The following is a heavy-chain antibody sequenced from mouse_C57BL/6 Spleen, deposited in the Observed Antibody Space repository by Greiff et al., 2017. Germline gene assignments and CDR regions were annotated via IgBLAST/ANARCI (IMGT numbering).Heavy chain of an antibody. Sequence: VQLQQSGAELVRPGASVTLSCKASGYTFTDYEMHWVKQTPVHGLEWIGAIDPETGGTAYNQKFKGKAILTADKSSSTAYMELRSLTSEDSAVYYCTRSYCGSSYNFDDWGQGTTLTVSS. CDR2: IDPETGGT. CDR3: TRSYCGSSYNFDD. V-gene: IGHV1-15*01. D-gene: IGHD1-1*01. CDR1: GYTFTDYE. J-gene: IGHJ2*01.